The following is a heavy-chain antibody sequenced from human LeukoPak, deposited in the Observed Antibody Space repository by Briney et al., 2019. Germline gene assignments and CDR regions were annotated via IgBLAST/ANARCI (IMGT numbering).Heavy chain of an antibody. D-gene: IGHD5-24*01. CDR1: GGSISTYY. CDR3: ARRGRWLQTYFDY. CDR2: IYHSGST. V-gene: IGHV4-59*12. Sequence: SETLSLTCTVSGGSISTYYWSWIRQPPGKGLEWIGYIYHSGSTNYNPSLKSRVTISVDTSQNQFYLKLSSVTAADTAVYYCARRGRWLQTYFDYWGQGTLVTVSS. J-gene: IGHJ4*02.